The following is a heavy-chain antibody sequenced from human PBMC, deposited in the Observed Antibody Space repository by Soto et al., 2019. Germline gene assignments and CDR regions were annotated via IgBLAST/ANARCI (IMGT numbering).Heavy chain of an antibody. V-gene: IGHV3-9*01. D-gene: IGHD5-12*01. Sequence: GGSLRLSCAASGFIFDNYAMHWVRQPPGKGLEWVSGSNWNVRTVAYADSVKGRFTMSRDNAKKSLYLQLNSLRVEDTALYYCAKDLGDGYNYITAFRDYYYGMDVWGQGTQVTVSS. CDR3: AKDLGDGYNYITAFRDYYYGMDV. J-gene: IGHJ6*02. CDR2: SNWNVRTV. CDR1: GFIFDNYA.